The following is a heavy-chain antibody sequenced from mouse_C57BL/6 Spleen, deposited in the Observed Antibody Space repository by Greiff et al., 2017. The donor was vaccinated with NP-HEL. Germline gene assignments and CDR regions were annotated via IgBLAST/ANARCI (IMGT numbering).Heavy chain of an antibody. V-gene: IGHV3-1*01. CDR1: GYSFTSGYD. CDR2: ISYSGST. D-gene: IGHD2-3*01. Sequence: EVKLLESGPGMVKPSQSLSLTCTVTGYSFTSGYDCHWIRHPPGNKLEWMGFISYSGSTNYNPTLKSRIPITHDTSKNHFFLKLNSVTTEDTATYYCARDGGYYPAWFAYWGQGTLVTVSA. CDR3: ARDGGYYPAWFAY. J-gene: IGHJ3*01.